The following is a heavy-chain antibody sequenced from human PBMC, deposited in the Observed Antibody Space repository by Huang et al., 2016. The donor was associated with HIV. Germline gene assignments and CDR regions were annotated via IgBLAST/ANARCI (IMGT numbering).Heavy chain of an antibody. Sequence: QVQLVESGGGVVQPGRSLSLSCAASGFPFNNHAMHWVRQAPGEGLDWVAVISNDGSNNYYADSVKGRFTISRDSSKSTLLLHMTSLRTEDTAVYYCARAKDTWDAYDIWGQGTMVIVSS. J-gene: IGHJ3*02. CDR3: ARAKDTWDAYDI. CDR2: ISNDGSNN. V-gene: IGHV3-30-3*01. D-gene: IGHD5-18*01. CDR1: GFPFNNHA.